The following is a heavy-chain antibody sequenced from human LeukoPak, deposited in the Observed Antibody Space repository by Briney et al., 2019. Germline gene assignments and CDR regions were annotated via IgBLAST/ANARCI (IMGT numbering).Heavy chain of an antibody. Sequence: SETLSLTCTVSGGSITSYYWSWIRQPPGKGLECIGYIYYSGSTYYNPSLKGRVTISVDTSKNQFPLKLSSVTAADTAVYYCARVRRDGYNSPDYWGQGTLVTVSS. J-gene: IGHJ4*02. CDR2: IYYSGST. D-gene: IGHD5-24*01. CDR1: GGSITSYY. CDR3: ARVRRDGYNSPDY. V-gene: IGHV4-59*01.